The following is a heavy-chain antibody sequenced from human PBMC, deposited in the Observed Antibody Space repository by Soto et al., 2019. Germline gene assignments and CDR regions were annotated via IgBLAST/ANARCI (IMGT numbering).Heavy chain of an antibody. CDR2: IYHSGST. J-gene: IGHJ5*02. Sequence: PSETLSLTCAVSGYSISSGYYWGWIRQPPGKGLQWIGSIYHSGSTYYNPSLKSRVTISVDTSKNQFSLKLSSVTAADTAVYFCARVGFGLDYDLNWFDPWGQGTLVTVSS. CDR1: GYSISSGYY. D-gene: IGHD3-3*01. CDR3: ARVGFGLDYDLNWFDP. V-gene: IGHV4-38-2*01.